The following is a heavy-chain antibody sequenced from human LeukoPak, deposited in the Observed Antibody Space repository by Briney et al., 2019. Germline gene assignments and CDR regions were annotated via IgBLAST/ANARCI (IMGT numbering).Heavy chain of an antibody. Sequence: GGSLRLSCAASGFIFSNYAMSWVRQAPGKGLQWVSAFSGSGGRTSYADSVKDRLTISRDNSKNTLYLQMNSLRGEDTGVYYCAAQKRGTYRPYYFDYWGQGTLVTVSS. V-gene: IGHV3-23*01. D-gene: IGHD3-16*02. CDR2: FSGSGGRT. CDR1: GFIFSNYA. CDR3: AAQKRGTYRPYYFDY. J-gene: IGHJ4*02.